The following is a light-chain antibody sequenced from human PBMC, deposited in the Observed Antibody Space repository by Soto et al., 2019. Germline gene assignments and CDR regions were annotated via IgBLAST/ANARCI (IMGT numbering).Light chain of an antibody. Sequence: EIVLTQSPGTLSLSPGEIATLSFSASQSVSSSYLAWYQQKPGQAPRLLIYGASSRATGIPDRFSGSGSGRDFTLTISRLEPQDSAVYFCQQYDHSPRTFGQGTKVDIK. CDR2: GAS. CDR3: QQYDHSPRT. V-gene: IGKV3-20*01. J-gene: IGKJ1*01. CDR1: QSVSSSY.